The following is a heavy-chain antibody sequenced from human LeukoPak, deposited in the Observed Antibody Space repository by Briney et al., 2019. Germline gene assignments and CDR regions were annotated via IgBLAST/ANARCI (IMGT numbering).Heavy chain of an antibody. Sequence: ASVKVSCKASGYTFSDYYIHFVRQAPGQGLEWMGRINPNSGVTNYAQKFQVRVTMTRDTSINTAYMQLSSLASDDTAVYFCAKGFMSAAGPFDYWGQGTLVTVSS. CDR1: GYTFSDYY. CDR2: INPNSGVT. V-gene: IGHV1-2*06. J-gene: IGHJ4*02. CDR3: AKGFMSAAGPFDY. D-gene: IGHD6-13*01.